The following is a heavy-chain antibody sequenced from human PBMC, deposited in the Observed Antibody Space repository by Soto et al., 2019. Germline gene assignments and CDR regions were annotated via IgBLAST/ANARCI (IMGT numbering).Heavy chain of an antibody. D-gene: IGHD4-17*01. V-gene: IGHV4-30-2*06. CDR1: GYSISSGGYA. CDR3: ARGHYGGHAMDV. Sequence: SETLSLTCAISGYSISSGGYAWTWIRQSPGKGLEWLGYIYLTGVTYYNPSLKSRVTISVDKSKSQFSLRLSSVTAADTAVYYCARGHYGGHAMDVWGQGTTVTVSS. J-gene: IGHJ6*02. CDR2: IYLTGVT.